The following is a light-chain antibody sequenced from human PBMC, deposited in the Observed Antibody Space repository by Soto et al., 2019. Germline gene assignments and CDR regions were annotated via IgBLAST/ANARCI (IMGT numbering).Light chain of an antibody. Sequence: EIVLTQSPGTLSLSPGERATLSCRASQSVSSSDLAWYQQKPGQAPRLLIYDASRATGIPDRFSGSGSGTDFTLTITRLEPEDVAVYYCQHYGTSALFGPGTKVDI. V-gene: IGKV3-20*01. CDR1: QSVSSSD. CDR2: DAS. CDR3: QHYGTSAL. J-gene: IGKJ3*01.